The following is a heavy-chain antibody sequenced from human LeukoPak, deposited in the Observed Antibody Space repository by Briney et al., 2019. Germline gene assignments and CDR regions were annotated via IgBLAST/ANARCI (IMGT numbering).Heavy chain of an antibody. CDR1: GLTFSNYW. CDR3: ARDLSPMSSGSYDRSYYFDY. CDR2: IKQDGSEK. Sequence: PGGSLRLSCAASGLTFSNYWMSWARQAPGKGLEWVANIKQDGSEKYVDSVRGRFTVSRDNADNSLYLQMNSLRAEDTAKYYCARDLSPMSSGSYDRSYYFDYWGQGTLVTVSS. V-gene: IGHV3-7*01. D-gene: IGHD1-26*01. J-gene: IGHJ4*02.